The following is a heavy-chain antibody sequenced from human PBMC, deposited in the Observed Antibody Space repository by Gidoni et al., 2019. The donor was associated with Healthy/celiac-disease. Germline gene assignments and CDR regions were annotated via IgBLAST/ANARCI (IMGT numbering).Heavy chain of an antibody. V-gene: IGHV3-21*01. CDR3: ARDLYSSGPSWFDP. D-gene: IGHD6-19*01. CDR2: ISSSSSYI. CDR1: GFTFSSYS. Sequence: EVQLVESGGGLVKPGGSLRLSCAASGFTFSSYSMNWVRQAPGKGLEWVSSISSSSSYIYYADSVKGRFTISRDNAKNSLYLQMNSLRAEDTAVYYCARDLYSSGPSWFDPWGQGTLVTVSS. J-gene: IGHJ5*02.